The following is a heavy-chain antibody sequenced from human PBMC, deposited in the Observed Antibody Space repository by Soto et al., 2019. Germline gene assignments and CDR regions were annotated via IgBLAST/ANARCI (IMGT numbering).Heavy chain of an antibody. J-gene: IGHJ4*02. CDR1: GLTFNNYW. CDR2: IKHDGSNK. CDR3: ARWGCSGSNCNLNQRSFDL. D-gene: IGHD2-15*01. Sequence: PGGSLRLSCAASGLTFNNYWMNWVRQAPGKGLEWVANIKHDGSNKYYADSVKGRFTISRDNANNTMSLQMNSLRVEDTAVYYCARWGCSGSNCNLNQRSFDLWGQGTLVTVSS. V-gene: IGHV3-7*01.